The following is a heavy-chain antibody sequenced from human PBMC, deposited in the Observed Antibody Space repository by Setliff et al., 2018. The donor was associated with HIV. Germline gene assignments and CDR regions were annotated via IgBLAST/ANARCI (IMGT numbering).Heavy chain of an antibody. V-gene: IGHV3-23*01. J-gene: IGHJ4*02. CDR3: AKELAASGLGYFDS. CDR1: GFTFSNVW. D-gene: IGHD3-22*01. CDR2: ILSTGERT. Sequence: PGGSLRLSCAASGFTFSNVWMNWVRQAPGKGLEWVSAILSTGERTFYADSVKGRFTISRDNSKNTVYLQMNSLRAEDTAEYYCAKELAASGLGYFDSWGRGILVTVSS.